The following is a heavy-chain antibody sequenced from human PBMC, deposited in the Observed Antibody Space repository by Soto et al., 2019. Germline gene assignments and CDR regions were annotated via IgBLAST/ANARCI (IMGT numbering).Heavy chain of an antibody. J-gene: IGHJ4*02. V-gene: IGHV1-46*01. CDR3: ARTLYGDNVDY. CDR2: IYPGGVNI. Sequence: ASVKVSCKAIGYSFTSHYMHWVRQAPGQGLEWMGTIYPGGVNIGYAQKFKGRVTMTRDTSTSTVYMELSSLTSEDTAVYYCARTLYGDNVDYWGQGTLVTVSS. CDR1: GYSFTSHY. D-gene: IGHD4-17*01.